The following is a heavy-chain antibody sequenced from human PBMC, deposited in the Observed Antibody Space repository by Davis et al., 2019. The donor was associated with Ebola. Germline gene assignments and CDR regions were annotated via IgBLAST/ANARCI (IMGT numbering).Heavy chain of an antibody. J-gene: IGHJ6*02. CDR1: GFTFSKYD. CDR2: TGTADDT. D-gene: IGHD3-22*01. V-gene: IGHV3-13*01. Sequence: GESLKISCAASGFTFSKYDMHWVRQVPGKGLEWVSATGTADDTYYAHSVKGRFTIFRDNDKRSLYLQMNSLGFDDTAVYFCARDYYRHGLDVWGQGTTVTVSS. CDR3: ARDYYRHGLDV.